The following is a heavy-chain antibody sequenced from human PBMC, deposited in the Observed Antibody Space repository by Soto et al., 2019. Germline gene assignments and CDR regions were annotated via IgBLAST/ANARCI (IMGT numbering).Heavy chain of an antibody. CDR1: GDSVSSNSAA. D-gene: IGHD3-22*01. CDR3: ARGSYYYDSSGYYHY. V-gene: IGHV6-1*01. Sequence: SQTLSLTCAISGDSVSSNSAAWSWLRQSPSRGLEWLGRTYYRSRWYNDYALSVKSRITINPDTSKNQFSLKLSSVTAADTAVYYCARGSYYYDSSGYYHYWGQGTLVTVSS. J-gene: IGHJ4*02. CDR2: TYYRSRWYN.